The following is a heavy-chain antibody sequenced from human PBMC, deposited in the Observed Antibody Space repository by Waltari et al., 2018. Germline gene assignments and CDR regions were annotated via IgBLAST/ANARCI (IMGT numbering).Heavy chain of an antibody. Sequence: QVQLQESGPGLVKPSETLSLTCTVSGGSLSSYYWGWIRQPPGKGLEYIGHIIYNGNTDYNPSLRSRITLSVDLSKNQFSLKVNSVTAADTAVYYCARWYCTSGSCNYLDFWGQGALVTVSS. J-gene: IGHJ4*02. CDR2: IIYNGNT. CDR1: GGSLSSYY. D-gene: IGHD2-8*01. V-gene: IGHV4-59*01. CDR3: ARWYCTSGSCNYLDF.